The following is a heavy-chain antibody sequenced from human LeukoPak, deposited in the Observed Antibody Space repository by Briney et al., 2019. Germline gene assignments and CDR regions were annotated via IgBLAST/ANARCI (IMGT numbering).Heavy chain of an antibody. J-gene: IGHJ5*02. CDR2: INPNSGGT. Sequence: ASVKVSCKTSKNMFTGYFMHWVRQAPGQGLEWIGWINPNSGGTLFARRFQGRVTMTRDTSIGATYMELSRLTSDDTALYYCAREPSSSWYFWFDPWGQGTLVTVSS. CDR3: AREPSSSWYFWFDP. V-gene: IGHV1-2*02. D-gene: IGHD6-13*01. CDR1: KNMFTGYF.